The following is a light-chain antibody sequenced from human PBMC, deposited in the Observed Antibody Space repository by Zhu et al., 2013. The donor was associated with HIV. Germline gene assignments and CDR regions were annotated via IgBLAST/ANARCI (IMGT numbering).Light chain of an antibody. CDR1: QDISSY. CDR2: GVS. V-gene: IGKV1-9*01. J-gene: IGKJ4*01. CDR3: QQFYAYPLT. Sequence: IQLTQSPSSLSAAVGDRVTITCRASQDISSYLAWYQQRPGEAPKLLVYGVSSLEKGVPSRFSGSKSGTDFTLTITTLWPEDFTTYFCQQFYAYPLTFGGGTRVEI.